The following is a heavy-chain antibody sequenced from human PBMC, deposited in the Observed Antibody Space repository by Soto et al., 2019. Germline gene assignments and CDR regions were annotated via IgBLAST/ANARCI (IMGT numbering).Heavy chain of an antibody. J-gene: IGHJ4*02. V-gene: IGHV4-34*01. Sequence: SDTLSLTCAVYGGSFSGYYWSWIRQPPGKGLEWIGEINHSGSTNYNPSLKSRVTISVDTSKNQFSLKLSSVTAADTAVYYCARKRDSGYDRYDVYFDYWGQGTLVTVSS. CDR1: GGSFSGYY. CDR2: INHSGST. CDR3: ARKRDSGYDRYDVYFDY. D-gene: IGHD5-12*01.